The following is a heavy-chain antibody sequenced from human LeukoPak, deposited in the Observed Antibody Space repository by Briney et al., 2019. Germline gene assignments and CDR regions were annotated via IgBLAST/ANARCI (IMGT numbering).Heavy chain of an antibody. D-gene: IGHD3-10*01. CDR1: GGSIRGYY. CDR2: IYYSGST. J-gene: IGHJ4*02. CDR3: ARHEFDSGSLPYFDY. Sequence: SETLSLTCTVSGGSIRGYYWSWIRQPPGKGLEWIGYIYYSGSTNYNPSLKSRVTTSVDTSKNQFSLKLSAVTAADTAVYYCARHEFDSGSLPYFDYWGQGILVTVSS. V-gene: IGHV4-59*08.